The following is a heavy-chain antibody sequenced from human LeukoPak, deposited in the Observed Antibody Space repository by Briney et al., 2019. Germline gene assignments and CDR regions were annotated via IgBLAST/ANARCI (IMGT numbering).Heavy chain of an antibody. CDR1: GYTFTSYG. D-gene: IGHD3-22*01. Sequence: ASVKASCRASGYTFTSYGISWVRHAPGQGLEWMGWISANNGKTKYAQNLQGRVTMTTDTSTSTAYMELRSLRSDDTAVYYCARGYMTTIVEWFDPWGQGTLVTVSS. J-gene: IGHJ5*02. V-gene: IGHV1-18*01. CDR3: ARGYMTTIVEWFDP. CDR2: ISANNGKT.